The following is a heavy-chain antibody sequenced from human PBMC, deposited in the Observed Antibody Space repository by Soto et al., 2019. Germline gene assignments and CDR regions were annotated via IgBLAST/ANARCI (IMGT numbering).Heavy chain of an antibody. D-gene: IGHD2-15*01. J-gene: IGHJ5*02. CDR3: AAYDCSGGSCYYNWFDP. CDR1: GYTFTSYG. CDR2: TSAYNGNT. V-gene: IGHV1-18*01. Sequence: ASVKVSCKASGYTFTSYGISWVRQAPGQGLEWMGWTSAYNGNTNYAQKLQGRVTMTTDTSTSTAYMELRSLRSDDTAVYYCAAYDCSGGSCYYNWFDPWGQGTLVTVSS.